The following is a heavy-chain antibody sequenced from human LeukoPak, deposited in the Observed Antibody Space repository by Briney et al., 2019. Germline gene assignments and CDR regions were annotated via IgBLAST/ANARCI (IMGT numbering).Heavy chain of an antibody. CDR3: VTETQSVITDFDY. CDR1: GCTFSSHW. D-gene: IGHD3-16*02. Sequence: GGALRLSCVPSGCTFSSHWMSWVRQAPGKGVEGVADKKEEGSEKYYVDSLKGRFTISRDNAKNSLFLQMNSLRADDTAVYYCVTETQSVITDFDYWGQGTLVTVSS. V-gene: IGHV3-7*01. CDR2: KKEEGSEK. J-gene: IGHJ4*02.